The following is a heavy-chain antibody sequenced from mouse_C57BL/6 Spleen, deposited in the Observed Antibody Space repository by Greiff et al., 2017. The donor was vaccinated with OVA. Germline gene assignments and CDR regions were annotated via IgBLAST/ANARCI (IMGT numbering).Heavy chain of an antibody. J-gene: IGHJ4*01. CDR1: GYTFTSYW. CDR2: IDPSDSYT. D-gene: IGHD1-1*01. CDR3: ERDGSLMDY. Sequence: QVQLQQPGAELVKPGASVQLSCKASGYTFTSYWMQWVKQRPGQGLEWIGEIDPSDSYTNYNHKFKGKATLTVDTSSSTAYMQLSSLTSEDAAVYYCERDGSLMDYWGQGTSVTVSS. V-gene: IGHV1-50*01.